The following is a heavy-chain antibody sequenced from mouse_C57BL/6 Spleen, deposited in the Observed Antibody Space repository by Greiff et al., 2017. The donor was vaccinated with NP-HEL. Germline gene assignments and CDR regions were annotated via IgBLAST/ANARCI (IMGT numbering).Heavy chain of an antibody. D-gene: IGHD1-1*01. V-gene: IGHV1-81*01. CDR2: IYPRSGNT. CDR1: GYTFTSYG. CDR3: ARGITTVVAGENFDY. Sequence: VQRVESGAELARPGASVKLSCKASGYTFTSYGISWVKQRTGQGLEWIGEIYPRSGNTYYNEKFKGKATLTADKSSSTAYMELRSLTSEDSAVYFCARGITTVVAGENFDYWGQGTTLTVSS. J-gene: IGHJ2*01.